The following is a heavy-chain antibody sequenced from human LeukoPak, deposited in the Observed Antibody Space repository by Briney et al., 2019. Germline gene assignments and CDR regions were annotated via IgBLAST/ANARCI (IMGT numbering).Heavy chain of an antibody. CDR1: GFTFSSYG. D-gene: IGHD1-26*01. CDR2: ISYDGSNK. CDR3: AKSDTPVGATDY. Sequence: GGSQTLSCAASGFTFSSYGMHWVRQAPGKGLEWVAVISYDGSNKYYADSVNGRFTISRDNSKTTLYLQMNSLRAEDTAVYYCAKSDTPVGATDYWGQGTLVTVSS. V-gene: IGHV3-30*18. J-gene: IGHJ4*02.